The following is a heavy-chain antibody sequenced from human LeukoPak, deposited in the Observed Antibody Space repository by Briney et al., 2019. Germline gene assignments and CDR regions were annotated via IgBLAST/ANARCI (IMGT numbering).Heavy chain of an antibody. J-gene: IGHJ5*02. Sequence: GGSLRLSCAASGFTFSDYYMSWIRQAPGKGLEWVSYISSSGSTIYYADSVKGRFTISRDNAKNSLYLQMNSLRAEDTAVYYCARRRDIVVVPAAYNWFDPWGQGTLVTVSS. V-gene: IGHV3-11*04. CDR2: ISSSGSTI. CDR3: ARRRDIVVVPAAYNWFDP. D-gene: IGHD2-2*01. CDR1: GFTFSDYY.